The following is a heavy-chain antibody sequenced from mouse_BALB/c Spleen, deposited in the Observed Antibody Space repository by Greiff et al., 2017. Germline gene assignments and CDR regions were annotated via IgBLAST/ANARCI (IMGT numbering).Heavy chain of an antibody. CDR3: AREITTGLWDY. Sequence: EVKLMESGPELVKPGASVKISCKASGYSFTGYFMNWVMQSHGKSLEWIGRINPYNGDTFYNQKFKGKATLTVDKSSSTAHMELRSLASEDSAVYYCAREITTGLWDYWGQGTSVTVSS. D-gene: IGHD1-1*01. V-gene: IGHV1-20*02. CDR1: GYSFTGYF. CDR2: INPYNGDT. J-gene: IGHJ4*01.